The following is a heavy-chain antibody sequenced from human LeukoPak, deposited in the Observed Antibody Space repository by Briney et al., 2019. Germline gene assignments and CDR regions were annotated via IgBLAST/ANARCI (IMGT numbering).Heavy chain of an antibody. CDR3: ERVFGSSSWTYYYYYYMDV. V-gene: IGHV1-8*03. CDR2: MNPNSGNT. CDR1: GYTFTSYD. D-gene: IGHD6-13*01. Sequence: ASVKVSCKASGYTFTSYDINWVRQATGQGLEWMGWMNPNSGNTGYAQKFQGRVTITRNTSISTAYMELSSLRSEDTAVYYCERVFGSSSWTYYYYYYMDVWGKGTTVTVSS. J-gene: IGHJ6*03.